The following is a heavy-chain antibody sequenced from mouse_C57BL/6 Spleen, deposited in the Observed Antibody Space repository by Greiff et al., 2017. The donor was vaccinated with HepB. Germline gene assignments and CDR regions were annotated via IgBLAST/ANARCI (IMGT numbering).Heavy chain of an antibody. D-gene: IGHD2-5*01. CDR2: IDPNSGGT. V-gene: IGHV1-72*01. CDR3: ATPYYSNYYYAMDY. J-gene: IGHJ4*01. CDR1: GYTFTSYW. Sequence: VQLQQSGAELVKPGASVKLSCKASGYTFTSYWMHWVKQRPGRGLEWIGRIDPNSGGTKYNEKFKSKATLTVDKPSSTAYMQLSSLTSEDSAVYYCATPYYSNYYYAMDYWGQGTSVTVSS.